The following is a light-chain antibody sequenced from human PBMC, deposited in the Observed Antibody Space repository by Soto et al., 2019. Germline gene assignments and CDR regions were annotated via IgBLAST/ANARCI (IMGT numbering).Light chain of an antibody. CDR1: QSISNY. J-gene: IGKJ1*01. CDR2: DAS. V-gene: IGKV1-39*01. CDR3: QQSYSTLET. Sequence: DIQMTQSPSSLSASVGDRVTITCLASQSISNYLNWYQQKPGKAPKLLIYDASNLQSGVPSRFSGSGSGTYFTLTISSLQPEDFATYYCQQSYSTLETFGQGTKVEVK.